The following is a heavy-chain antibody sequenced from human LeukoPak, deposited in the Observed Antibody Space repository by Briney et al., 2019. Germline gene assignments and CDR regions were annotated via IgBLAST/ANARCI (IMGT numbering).Heavy chain of an antibody. CDR2: INPSGDST. J-gene: IGHJ4*02. CDR3: AKIAARDTGEGY. Sequence: ASVKVSCKASGYTFTGYHMHWVRQAPGQGLEWMGVINPSGDSTSYAPNFQGRVTVTRDTSTSTVYMELSSLRSEDTAIYYCAKIAARDTGEGYWGQGTLVTVSS. CDR1: GYTFTGYH. V-gene: IGHV1-46*01. D-gene: IGHD6-6*01.